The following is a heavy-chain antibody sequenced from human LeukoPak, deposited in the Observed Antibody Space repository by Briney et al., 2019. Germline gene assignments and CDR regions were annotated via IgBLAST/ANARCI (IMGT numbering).Heavy chain of an antibody. V-gene: IGHV4-34*01. CDR3: ARAIKYCSGGSCYNWFDP. CDR1: GGSFSGYY. Sequence: SETLSLTCAVYGGSFSGYYWSWIRQPPGKGLEWIGEINHSGSTNYNPSLKSRVTISVDTSKNQLSLKLSSVTAADTAVYYCARAIKYCSGGSCYNWFDPWGQGTLVTVSS. J-gene: IGHJ5*02. CDR2: INHSGST. D-gene: IGHD2-15*01.